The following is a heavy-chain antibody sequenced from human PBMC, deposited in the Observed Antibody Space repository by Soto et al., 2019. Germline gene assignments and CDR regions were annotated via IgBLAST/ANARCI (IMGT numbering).Heavy chain of an antibody. CDR2: IYYSGST. CDR3: ARDASFLGYYGSGQFRETPPNYYYYYYMDV. J-gene: IGHJ6*03. Sequence: QVQLQESGPGLVKPSQTLSLTCTVSGGSISSGGYYWSWIRQHPGKGLEWIGYIYYSGSTYYNPSLKSRVTISVDTSKNQFSLKLSSVTAADTAVYYCARDASFLGYYGSGQFRETPPNYYYYYYMDVWGKGTTVTVSS. D-gene: IGHD3-10*01. V-gene: IGHV4-31*03. CDR1: GGSISSGGYY.